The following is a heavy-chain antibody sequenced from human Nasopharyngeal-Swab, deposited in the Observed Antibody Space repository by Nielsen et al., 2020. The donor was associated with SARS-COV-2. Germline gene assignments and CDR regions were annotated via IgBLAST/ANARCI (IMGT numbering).Heavy chain of an antibody. J-gene: IGHJ6*02. CDR3: ARDGLDYDFWSAYFMDV. V-gene: IGHV3-21*01. CDR1: GFTFSSYS. Sequence: GGSLRLSCAASGFTFSSYSMNWVRQAPGKGLEWVSSISSSSYIYYADSVKGRFTISRDNAKNSLYLQMSSLRAEDTAVYYCARDGLDYDFWSAYFMDVWGQGTTVTVSS. D-gene: IGHD3-3*01. CDR2: ISSSSYI.